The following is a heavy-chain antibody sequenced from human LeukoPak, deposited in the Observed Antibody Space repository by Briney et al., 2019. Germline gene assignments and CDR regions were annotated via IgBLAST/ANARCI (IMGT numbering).Heavy chain of an antibody. Sequence: GGSLRLSCAASGFTFSSYSMNRVRQAPGKGLEWVSSISSSSSYIYYADSVKGRFTISRDNAKNSLYLQMNSLRAEDTAVYYCARDGAYFDWLLYSPLDYWGQGTLVTVSS. D-gene: IGHD3-9*01. CDR1: GFTFSSYS. CDR3: ARDGAYFDWLLYSPLDY. V-gene: IGHV3-21*01. CDR2: ISSSSSYI. J-gene: IGHJ4*02.